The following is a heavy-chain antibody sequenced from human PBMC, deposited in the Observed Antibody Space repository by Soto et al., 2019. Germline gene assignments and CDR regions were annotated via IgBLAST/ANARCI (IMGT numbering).Heavy chain of an antibody. CDR1: GFTFGDYA. D-gene: IGHD3-22*01. Sequence: GGSLRLSCTASGFTFGDYAMSWVRQAPGKGLEWAGFIRSKAYGGTTEYAASVKGRFTISRDDSKSIAYLQMNSLKTEDTAVYYCTRTLVYYYDSSGTPGGFDPWGQGTLVTVSS. J-gene: IGHJ5*02. CDR3: TRTLVYYYDSSGTPGGFDP. V-gene: IGHV3-49*04. CDR2: IRSKAYGGTT.